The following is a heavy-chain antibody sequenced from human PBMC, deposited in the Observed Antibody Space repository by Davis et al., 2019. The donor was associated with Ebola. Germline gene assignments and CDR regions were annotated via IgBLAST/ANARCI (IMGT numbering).Heavy chain of an antibody. CDR1: GYTFTSYA. CDR2: FNAGNGNT. D-gene: IGHD6-19*01. Sequence: ASVKVSCKASGYTFTSYAMHWVRQAPGQRLEWMGWFNAGNGNTKYSQKFQGRVTITRDTSASTAYMELSSLRSEDTAVYYCARGEEQWLVLPLTLDGTNWFDPWGQGTLVTVSS. V-gene: IGHV1-3*01. CDR3: ARGEEQWLVLPLTLDGTNWFDP. J-gene: IGHJ5*02.